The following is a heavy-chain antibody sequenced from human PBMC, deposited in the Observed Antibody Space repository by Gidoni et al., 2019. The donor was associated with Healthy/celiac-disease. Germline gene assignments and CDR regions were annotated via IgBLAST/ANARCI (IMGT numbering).Heavy chain of an antibody. D-gene: IGHD6-13*01. CDR3: ARGYRSTPNDY. V-gene: IGHV1-46*01. CDR2: GST. Sequence: GSTSNAQKFQGRVTMTRDTSTSTVYMELSSLRSDDTAVYYCARGYRSTPNDYWGQGTLVTVSS. J-gene: IGHJ4*02.